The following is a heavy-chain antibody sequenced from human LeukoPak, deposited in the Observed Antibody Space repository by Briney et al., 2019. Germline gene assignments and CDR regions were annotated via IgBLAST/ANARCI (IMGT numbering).Heavy chain of an antibody. CDR1: GGSTSSGDYC. CDR2: IFQSGST. Sequence: SETLSLTCAVSGGSTSSGDYCWSWIRQPPGEGLEWIGYIFQSGSTYYTPSRKGRVTISVDRSKNQFSLKLSSVPAADTAVYYCARVGSDWNDVRYNWFDPWGQGTLVTVSS. V-gene: IGHV4-30-2*01. J-gene: IGHJ5*02. D-gene: IGHD1-1*01. CDR3: ARVGSDWNDVRYNWFDP.